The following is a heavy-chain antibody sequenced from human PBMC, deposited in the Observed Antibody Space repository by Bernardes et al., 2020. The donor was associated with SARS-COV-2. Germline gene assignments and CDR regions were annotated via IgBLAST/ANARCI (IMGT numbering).Heavy chain of an antibody. J-gene: IGHJ2*01. V-gene: IGHV3-23*01. CDR3: AKVQMVRGVIIDWYFDL. Sequence: GGSLRLSCAASGFTFSSYAMSWVRQAPGKGLEWVSLISGSGAGTSYADSVKGRFTISRDNSKNTLYLQMNSLRAEDTAVYYCAKVQMVRGVIIDWYFDLWGRGTLVTVSS. CDR1: GFTFSSYA. CDR2: ISGSGAGT. D-gene: IGHD3-10*01.